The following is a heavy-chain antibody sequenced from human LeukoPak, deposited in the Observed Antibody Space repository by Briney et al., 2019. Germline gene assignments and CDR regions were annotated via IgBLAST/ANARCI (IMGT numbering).Heavy chain of an antibody. CDR3: ARGGSYNDFWY. D-gene: IGHD3-3*01. V-gene: IGHV4-39*07. J-gene: IGHJ4*02. CDR1: GGSISSNNFY. Sequence: SETLSLTCTVSGGSISSNNFYWGWIRQPPGKGLEWIGSIYFIGSTYYNPSLKSRVTISVDTSKNQFSLKLSSVTAADTAVYYCARGGSYNDFWYWGQGTLVTASS. CDR2: IYFIGST.